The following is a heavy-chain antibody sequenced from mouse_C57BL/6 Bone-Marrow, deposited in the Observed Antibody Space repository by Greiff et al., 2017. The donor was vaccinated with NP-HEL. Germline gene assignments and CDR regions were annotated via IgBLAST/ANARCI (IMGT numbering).Heavy chain of an antibody. CDR3: ARDRDYSNSYWYFDV. D-gene: IGHD2-5*01. CDR2: INYDGSST. CDR1: GFTFSDYY. V-gene: IGHV5-16*01. Sequence: EVMLVESEGGLVQPGSSMKLSCTASGFTFSDYYMAWVRQVPEKGLEWVANINYDGSSTYYLDSLKSRFIISRDNAENILYLQISSLKSEDTATYYGARDRDYSNSYWYFDVWGTGTTVTVSS. J-gene: IGHJ1*03.